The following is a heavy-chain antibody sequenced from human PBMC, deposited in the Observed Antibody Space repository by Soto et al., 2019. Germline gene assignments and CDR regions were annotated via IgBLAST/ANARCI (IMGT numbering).Heavy chain of an antibody. D-gene: IGHD3-22*01. J-gene: IGHJ3*02. Sequence: SVKVSCKASGYTFTSYAMHWVRQAPGQRLEWMGWINAGNGNTKYSQKFQGRVTITRDTSASTAYMELSSLRSEDTAVYSCARHDSSGYYWDDAFDIWGQGTMVTVSS. CDR1: GYTFTSYA. V-gene: IGHV1-3*01. CDR2: INAGNGNT. CDR3: ARHDSSGYYWDDAFDI.